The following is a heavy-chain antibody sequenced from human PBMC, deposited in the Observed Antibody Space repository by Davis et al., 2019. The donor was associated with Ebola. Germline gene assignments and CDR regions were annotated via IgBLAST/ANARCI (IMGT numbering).Heavy chain of an antibody. D-gene: IGHD1-7*01. CDR1: GYTFTTYD. Sequence: ASVKVSCQASGYTFTTYDINWVRQATGQGLEWMGWMNPDSGNTGYAQKFQGRVTITRNTSIGTAYMELSSLRSEDTAVYYCARGRDNWNYADMDVWGKGTTVTVSS. CDR2: MNPDSGNT. CDR3: ARGRDNWNYADMDV. J-gene: IGHJ6*03. V-gene: IGHV1-8*03.